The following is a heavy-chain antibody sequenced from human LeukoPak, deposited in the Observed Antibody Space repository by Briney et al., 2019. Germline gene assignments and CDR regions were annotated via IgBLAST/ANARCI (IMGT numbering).Heavy chain of an antibody. D-gene: IGHD5-24*01. CDR3: AKDVEMATPTGY. V-gene: IGHV3-30*02. J-gene: IGHJ4*02. CDR2: IRYDGSNK. Sequence: GESLKISCAASGFTFSSYGMHWVRQAPGKGLEWVAFIRYDGSNKYYADSVKGRFTISRDNSKNTLYLQMNSLRAEDTAVYYCAKDVEMATPTGYWGQGTLVTVSS. CDR1: GFTFSSYG.